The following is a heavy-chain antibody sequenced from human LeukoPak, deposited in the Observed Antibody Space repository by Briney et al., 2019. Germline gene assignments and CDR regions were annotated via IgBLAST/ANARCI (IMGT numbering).Heavy chain of an antibody. V-gene: IGHV3-23*01. CDR3: AKRDGIAAAGNPLFDY. Sequence: GGSLRLSCAASGFTFSSYAMSWVRQAPGKGLEWVSAISGSGGSTYYADSVKGRFTISRDNSKNTLYLQMNSLRAEDTAVYYCAKRDGIAAAGNPLFDYWGQGTLVTVSS. D-gene: IGHD6-13*01. CDR1: GFTFSSYA. CDR2: ISGSGGST. J-gene: IGHJ4*02.